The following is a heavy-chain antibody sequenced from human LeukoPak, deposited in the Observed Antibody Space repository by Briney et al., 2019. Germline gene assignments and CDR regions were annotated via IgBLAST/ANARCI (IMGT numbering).Heavy chain of an antibody. CDR2: LFSDGAT. Sequence: GGALRLSCAASGFTVRSYYMNWGRQAPGKGVPWVSILFSDGATYYADSVKGRFTISRDNSRSTLYLQMNSLRAEDTAVYFCARVAYYRVTADQITDAFDVWGQGTVVTVSS. J-gene: IGHJ3*01. CDR1: GFTVRSYY. CDR3: ARVAYYRVTADQITDAFDV. V-gene: IGHV3-66*01. D-gene: IGHD2-21*02.